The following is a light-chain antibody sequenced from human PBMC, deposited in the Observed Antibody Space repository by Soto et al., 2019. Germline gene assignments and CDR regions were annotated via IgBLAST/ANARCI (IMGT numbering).Light chain of an antibody. CDR1: SGDIGSYNC. Sequence: QSVLTQPASVSGSPGQSITISCTGTSGDIGSYNCVSWYQQHPGKAPKLIIYEVTDRPSGVSNRFSGSKSGNTASLTISGLHAEDEAEYYCSSYTNINTRACVFGTGTKLTVL. J-gene: IGLJ1*01. CDR3: SSYTNINTRACV. V-gene: IGLV2-14*01. CDR2: EVT.